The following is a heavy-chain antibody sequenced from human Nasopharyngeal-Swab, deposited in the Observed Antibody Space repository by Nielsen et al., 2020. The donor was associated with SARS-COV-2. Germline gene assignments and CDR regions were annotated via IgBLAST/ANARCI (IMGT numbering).Heavy chain of an antibody. J-gene: IGHJ4*02. D-gene: IGHD2-15*01. CDR3: ARDSGGYCSGGSCYPHYYFDY. V-gene: IGHV3-33*01. CDR2: IWYDGSNK. Sequence: VRQAPGKGLEWVAVIWYDGSNKYYADSVKGRFTISRDNSKNTLYLQMNSLRAEDTAVYYCARDSGGYCSGGSCYPHYYFDYWGQGTPVTVSS.